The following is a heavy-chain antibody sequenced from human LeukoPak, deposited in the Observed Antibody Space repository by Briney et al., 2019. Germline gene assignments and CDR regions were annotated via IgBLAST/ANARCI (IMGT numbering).Heavy chain of an antibody. CDR3: AKTLLSYCSGGSCYFDY. CDR1: GFTFSSYA. D-gene: IGHD2-15*01. V-gene: IGHV3-23*01. Sequence: GGLRLSCAASGFTFSSYAMSWVRQAPGKGLRWVSAISSSGFNTYYADSVEGRFTISRDNSQNTLYLHMNSLRGEDTAVYYCAKTLLSYCSGGSCYFDYWGQGTLVTVSS. J-gene: IGHJ4*02. CDR2: ISSSGFNT.